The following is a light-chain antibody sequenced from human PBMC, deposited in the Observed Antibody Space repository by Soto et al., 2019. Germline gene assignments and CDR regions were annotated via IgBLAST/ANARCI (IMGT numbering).Light chain of an antibody. Sequence: EIVMTQSPATLSVSPGERATLSCRASQSVFSSLAWYQQRPGQAPRLLIYGSATRATGIPDRFSGSGSGTEFTLTISSLQSEDSAVYYCQQYKNWPLFGQGTRLEIK. J-gene: IGKJ5*01. CDR3: QQYKNWPL. CDR1: QSVFSS. V-gene: IGKV3-15*01. CDR2: GSA.